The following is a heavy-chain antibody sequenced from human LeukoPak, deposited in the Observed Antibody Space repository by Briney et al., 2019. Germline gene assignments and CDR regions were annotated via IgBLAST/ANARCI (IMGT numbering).Heavy chain of an antibody. CDR1: GFTFSSYS. CDR2: ISSSSSYI. CDR3: ARDRVVPAAMPMDY. J-gene: IGHJ4*02. D-gene: IGHD2-2*01. V-gene: IGHV3-21*01. Sequence: GGSLRLSCAASGFTFSSYSMNWVRQAPGKGLEWVSSISSSSSYIYYADSVKGRFTISRDNAKNSLYLQMNSLRAEDTAVYYCARDRVVPAAMPMDYWGQGTLVTVSS.